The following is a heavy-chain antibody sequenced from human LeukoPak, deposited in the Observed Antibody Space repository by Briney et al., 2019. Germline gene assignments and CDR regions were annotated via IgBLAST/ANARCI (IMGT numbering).Heavy chain of an antibody. CDR2: VSGSGAST. CDR1: GFTFSSYA. CDR3: ARGVVGGYCSDGDCYTGGDY. V-gene: IGHV3-23*01. Sequence: GGSLRLSCAASGFTFSSYAMTWVRQAPGKGLEWVSAVSGSGASTFYADSVKGRFTISRDNSRNTLYLQMNSLRAEDTAVYYCARGVVGGYCSDGDCYTGGDYWGQGTLVTVSS. D-gene: IGHD2-15*01. J-gene: IGHJ4*02.